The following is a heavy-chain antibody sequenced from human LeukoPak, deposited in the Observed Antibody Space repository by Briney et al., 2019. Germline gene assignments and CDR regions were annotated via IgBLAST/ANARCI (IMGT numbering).Heavy chain of an antibody. D-gene: IGHD3-3*01. CDR2: INHSGST. V-gene: IGHV4-34*01. Sequence: PSETLSLTCAVYGGSFSGYYWSWIRQPPGKGLEWIGEINHSGSTNYNPSLKSRVTISVDTSKNQFSLKLSSVTAADTAVYYCARHYRGGITIFGSWGQGTLVSVSS. CDR1: GGSFSGYY. J-gene: IGHJ5*02. CDR3: ARHYRGGITIFGS.